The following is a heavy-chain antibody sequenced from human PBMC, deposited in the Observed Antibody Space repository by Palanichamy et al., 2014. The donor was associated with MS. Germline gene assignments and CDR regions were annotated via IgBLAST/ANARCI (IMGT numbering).Heavy chain of an antibody. J-gene: IGHJ3*02. D-gene: IGHD2-15*01. V-gene: IGHV4-38-2*01. CDR3: ARMDGYCVGGRCYAVAPFDI. Sequence: QVQLRESGPRTGEAVGDPVPHLPCIWLLHQWWLPLGLDPAAPRKGLEWLGSFYHSGSTYYNPSLRSRVALSFDTSRNDFSLNLRSVTAADTAVYYCARMDGYCVGGRCYAVAPFDIWGQGTKVIVSS. CDR1: LLHQWWLP. CDR2: FYHSGST.